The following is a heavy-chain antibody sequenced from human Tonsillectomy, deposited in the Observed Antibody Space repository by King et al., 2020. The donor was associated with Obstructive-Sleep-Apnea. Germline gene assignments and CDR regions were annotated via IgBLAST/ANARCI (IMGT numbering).Heavy chain of an antibody. CDR3: ARDQMVRVATIIGTWFDP. Sequence: VQLQESGPGLVKPSETLSLTCSVSGYSISSGYYWGWIRQPPGKGLEWIGSIYHSGSTYCNPSLTSRVTISVDTSKNQFSLKLSSVTAADTAVYYCARDQMVRVATIIGTWFDPWGQGTLVTVSS. CDR2: IYHSGST. V-gene: IGHV4-38-2*02. CDR1: GYSISSGYY. J-gene: IGHJ5*02. D-gene: IGHD5-12*01.